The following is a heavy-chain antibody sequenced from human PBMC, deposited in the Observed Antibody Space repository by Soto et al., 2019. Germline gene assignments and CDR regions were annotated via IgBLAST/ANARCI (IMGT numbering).Heavy chain of an antibody. CDR1: GFTFSSYA. V-gene: IGHV3-23*01. CDR2: ISGSGGST. Sequence: PGGSLRLSSVASGFTFSSYAMSWVRQAPGKGLEWVSAISGSGGSTYYADSVKGRFTISRDNSKNTLYLQMNSLRAEDTPAYYCAKDRVLPYNIAARPEDYWGQGALVRVSS. D-gene: IGHD6-6*01. CDR3: AKDRVLPYNIAARPEDY. J-gene: IGHJ4*02.